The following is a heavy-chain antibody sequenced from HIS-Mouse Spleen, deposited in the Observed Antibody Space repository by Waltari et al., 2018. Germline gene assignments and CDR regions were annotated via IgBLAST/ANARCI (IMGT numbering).Heavy chain of an antibody. J-gene: IGHJ5*02. CDR1: GGSFSGYY. CDR3: ARVYSGYDYWFDP. CDR2: INHSGST. Sequence: QVQLQQWGAGLLKPSETLSLTCAVYGGSFSGYYWSWSRQPPGKGLEWIGEINHSGSTNYNPSLKSRVTISVDTSKNQFSLKLSSVTAADTAVYYCARVYSGYDYWFDPWGQGTLVTVSS. D-gene: IGHD5-12*01. V-gene: IGHV4-34*01.